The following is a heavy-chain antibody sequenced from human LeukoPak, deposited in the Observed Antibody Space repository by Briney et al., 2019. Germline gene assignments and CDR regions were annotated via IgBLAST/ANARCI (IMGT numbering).Heavy chain of an antibody. CDR2: INHSGST. D-gene: IGHD6-13*01. V-gene: IGHV4-34*01. Sequence: SETLSLTCAVYGGSFSGYYWSWIRQPPGKGLGWIGEINHSGSTNYNPSLKSRVTISVDTSKNQFSLKLSSVTAADTAVYYCARVGPYSSSWYIRSNWFDPWGQGTLVTVSS. CDR3: ARVGPYSSSWYIRSNWFDP. J-gene: IGHJ5*02. CDR1: GGSFSGYY.